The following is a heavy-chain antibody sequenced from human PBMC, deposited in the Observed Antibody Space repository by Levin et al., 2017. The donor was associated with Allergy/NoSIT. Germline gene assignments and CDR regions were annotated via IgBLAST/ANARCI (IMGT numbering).Heavy chain of an antibody. J-gene: IGHJ4*02. D-gene: IGHD2-21*02. Sequence: ASVKVSCKASGYTFIAHFIDWVRQAPGQGLEWMGCINPNTGDTYFAQNFQGRVTMTRDTSISTVYMELGSLRSDDTAVYYCARDDFTDFQYFDYWGQGTLVTVSS. V-gene: IGHV1-2*02. CDR3: ARDDFTDFQYFDY. CDR1: GYTFIAHF. CDR2: INPNTGDT.